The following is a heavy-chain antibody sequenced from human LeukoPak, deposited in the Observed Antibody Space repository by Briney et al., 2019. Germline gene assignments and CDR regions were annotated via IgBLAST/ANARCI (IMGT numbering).Heavy chain of an antibody. CDR3: AGYYYDSSGYYHQHDAFDI. Sequence: SETLSLTCTVSGGSISSSSYYWGWIRQPPGKGLEWIGSIYYSGSTYYNPSLKSRVTISVDTSKNQFSLKLSSATAADTAVYYSAGYYYDSSGYYHQHDAFDIWGQGTMVTVSS. CDR2: IYYSGST. CDR1: GGSISSSSYY. D-gene: IGHD3-22*01. V-gene: IGHV4-39*07. J-gene: IGHJ3*02.